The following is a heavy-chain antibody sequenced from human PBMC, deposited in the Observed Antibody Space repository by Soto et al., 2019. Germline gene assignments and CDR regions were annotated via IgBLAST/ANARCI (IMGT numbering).Heavy chain of an antibody. D-gene: IGHD3-3*01. J-gene: IGHJ4*02. CDR3: SKGSADFWSGYSVYFDY. CDR1: GFTFSSYA. V-gene: IGHV3-23*01. CDR2: ISGSGGST. Sequence: GGSLRLSCAASGFTFSSYAMSWVRQAPGKGLEWVSAISGSGGSTYYADSVKGRFTISRDNSKNTLYLQMNSLRAEDTAVYYYSKGSADFWSGYSVYFDYWGQGTLVTVSS.